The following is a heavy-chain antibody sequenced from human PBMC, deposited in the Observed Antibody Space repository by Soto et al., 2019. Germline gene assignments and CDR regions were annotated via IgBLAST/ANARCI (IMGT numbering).Heavy chain of an antibody. D-gene: IGHD2-21*01. CDR1: GFTFSNYG. CDR2: IWYDGNSK. V-gene: IGHV3-33*01. CDR3: ARGLHSLFDY. J-gene: IGHJ4*02. Sequence: GGSLRLSCAASGFTFSNYGMHWVRQAPGKGLEWVAVIWYDGNSKYYADSVKGRFTISRDNSNNTLYVQMTSLRAEDTAVYYCARGLHSLFDYWGQGTLVTVSS.